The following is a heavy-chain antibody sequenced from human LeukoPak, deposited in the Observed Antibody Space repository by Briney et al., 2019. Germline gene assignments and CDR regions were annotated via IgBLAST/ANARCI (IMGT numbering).Heavy chain of an antibody. V-gene: IGHV4-4*07. Sequence: SETLSLTCTVSGGSISSYYWTWIRQPAGKGLEWIGRIYTTGSTNYNPSLNSRVTMSVDTSKKQFSLKVNSVTAADTAAYYCARHAKIAGDTYYRWFDPWGQGTLVTVSS. D-gene: IGHD2-21*02. CDR2: IYTTGST. CDR1: GGSISSYY. J-gene: IGHJ5*02. CDR3: ARHAKIAGDTYYRWFDP.